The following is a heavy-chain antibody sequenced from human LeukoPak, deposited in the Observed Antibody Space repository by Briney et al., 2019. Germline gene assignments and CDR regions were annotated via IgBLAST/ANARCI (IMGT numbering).Heavy chain of an antibody. Sequence: PGGSLRLSCAASGFTFRRNAMSWVRQAPGKGLEWVSGISGGGGITYHADSVKGRFTISRDNSKNTLQLQMNSLRAEDTAVYYCAKDPIVVVPAAIENWFDPWGQGTLVTVSS. J-gene: IGHJ5*02. D-gene: IGHD2-2*02. V-gene: IGHV3-23*01. CDR3: AKDPIVVVPAAIENWFDP. CDR1: GFTFRRNA. CDR2: ISGGGGIT.